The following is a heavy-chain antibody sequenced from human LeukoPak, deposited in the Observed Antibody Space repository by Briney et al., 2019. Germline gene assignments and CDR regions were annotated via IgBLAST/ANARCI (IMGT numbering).Heavy chain of an antibody. J-gene: IGHJ4*02. CDR1: GFTFSSYA. CDR2: ISGSGGTT. Sequence: PGGSLRLSCAASGFTFSSYAMNWVRQAPGKGLEWVSAISGSGGTTYYADSVKGRFTISRDNSKNTLYLQMNNLRAEDTAVYYCAKGQTTMVRVLDYWGQGTLVSVSS. V-gene: IGHV3-23*01. D-gene: IGHD3-10*01. CDR3: AKGQTTMVRVLDY.